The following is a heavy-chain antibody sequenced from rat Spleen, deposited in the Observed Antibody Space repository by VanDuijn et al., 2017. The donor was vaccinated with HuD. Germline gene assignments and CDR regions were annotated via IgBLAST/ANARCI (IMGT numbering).Heavy chain of an antibody. J-gene: IGHJ2*01. D-gene: IGHD1-12*02. CDR2: INPDGGRT. Sequence: EVQLVESGGGLVQPGRSLKLSCAASGFTFSNYGMHWIRQAPGKGLEWVSSINPDGGRTYYPDSVKVRFTISRDNAENTAYLQMSSLRSEDTATYYCTRTYYYDDTYYFFDYWGQGVMVPVSS. V-gene: IGHV5-19*01. CDR1: GFTFSNYG. CDR3: TRTYYYDDTYYFFDY.